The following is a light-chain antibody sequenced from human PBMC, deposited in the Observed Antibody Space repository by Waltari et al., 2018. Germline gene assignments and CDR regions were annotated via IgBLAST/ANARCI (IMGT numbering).Light chain of an antibody. CDR1: SSNVGGYRV. Sequence: QSALTQPASVSGSPGQSITISCTGTSSNVGGYRVVSWYLNPPGNAPKLMIYEIDKRPSGVSNRFFGSKSGNTASLTISGLQAEDEADYYCCSHAGTFPGTFTYVFGTGTKVTVL. CDR3: CSHAGTFPGTFTYV. J-gene: IGLJ1*01. CDR2: EID. V-gene: IGLV2-23*02.